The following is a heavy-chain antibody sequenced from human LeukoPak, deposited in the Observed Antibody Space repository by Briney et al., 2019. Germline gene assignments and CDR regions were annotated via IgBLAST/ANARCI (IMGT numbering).Heavy chain of an antibody. Sequence: SETLSLTCTVSGGSISSYYWSWIRQPPGKGLEWIGYIYYSGSTNYNPSLKSRVTIPVDTSKNQFSLKLSSVTAADTAVYYCARGYYDFWSGYPYYYYGMDVWGQGTTVTVSS. CDR2: IYYSGST. V-gene: IGHV4-59*01. D-gene: IGHD3-3*01. CDR3: ARGYYDFWSGYPYYYYGMDV. J-gene: IGHJ6*02. CDR1: GGSISSYY.